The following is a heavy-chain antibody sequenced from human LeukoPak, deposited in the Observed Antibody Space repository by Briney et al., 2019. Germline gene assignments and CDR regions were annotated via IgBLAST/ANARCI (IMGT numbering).Heavy chain of an antibody. CDR1: GDSVSGNSAT. V-gene: IGHV6-1*01. Sequence: SQTLSLTCAVSGDSVSGNSATWNWIRQTPSRGLEWLGRTYYRSRWYNDYALSVKSRITINPDTSKNQFSLQLNSVTPEDTAVYYCAGTQSYSHYWGQGTLVTVSS. CDR2: TYYRSRWYN. CDR3: AGTQSYSHY. J-gene: IGHJ4*02.